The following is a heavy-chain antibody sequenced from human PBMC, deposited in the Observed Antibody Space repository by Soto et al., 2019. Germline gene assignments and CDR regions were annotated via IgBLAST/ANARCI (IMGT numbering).Heavy chain of an antibody. CDR3: ARHLPVPGDPSLYYFEY. J-gene: IGHJ4*02. CDR1: GGSISSGGYY. V-gene: IGHV4-61*08. D-gene: IGHD4-17*01. CDR2: IYYSGST. Sequence: NPSETLSLTCTVSGGSISSGGYYWSWIRQHPGKGLEWIGYIYYSGSTNYNPSLKSRVTISVDTSKNQFSLKLSSVTAADTAVYYCARHLPVPGDPSLYYFEYWGQGTRVTVSS.